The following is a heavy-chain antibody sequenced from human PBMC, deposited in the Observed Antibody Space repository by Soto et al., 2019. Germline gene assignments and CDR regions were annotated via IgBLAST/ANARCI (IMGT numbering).Heavy chain of an antibody. Sequence: VQLLESGGGVVRPGGSLRLSCVASGFTFDTYAMSWVRQAPGKGLEWGSQITQSGGTTYYADSVKGRFTISSDNSNDNLQLQMNSLRAEGTALYFCGKVGIGWSDVLHMWGQGTLVTVTS. V-gene: IGHV3-23*01. CDR1: GFTFDTYA. CDR3: GKVGIGWSDVLHM. CDR2: ITQSGGTT. J-gene: IGHJ3*02. D-gene: IGHD6-19*01.